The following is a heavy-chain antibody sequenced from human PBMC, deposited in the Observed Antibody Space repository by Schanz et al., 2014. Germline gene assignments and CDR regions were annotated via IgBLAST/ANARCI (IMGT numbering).Heavy chain of an antibody. V-gene: IGHV3-48*01. Sequence: EVQLVESGGGLVQPGGSLRLSCGSSGFTFSSYAMTWVRQAPGMGLEWVSYVSRSTPDIYYADSVKGRFTMSRDNAKNSVFLQMNSLRAEDTAVYYCVRDSFFAFDYWGQGTLVTVSS. CDR1: GFTFSSYA. D-gene: IGHD3-3*01. CDR2: VSRSTPDI. CDR3: VRDSFFAFDY. J-gene: IGHJ4*02.